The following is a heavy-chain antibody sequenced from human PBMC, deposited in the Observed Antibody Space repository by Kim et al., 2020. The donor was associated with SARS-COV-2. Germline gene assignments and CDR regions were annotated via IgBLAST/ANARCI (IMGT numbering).Heavy chain of an antibody. CDR3: AKDLGDDYKFYYFDY. Sequence: GGSLRLSCAASGFTFSSYAMHWVRQAPGKGLEWVAVIWYDGSNKYYADSEKGRFTISRDNSKNTLYLQMNSLRAEDMSVYYCAKDLGDDYKFYYFDYWGQGPLVPVSS. CDR1: GFTFSSYA. CDR2: IWYDGSNK. J-gene: IGHJ4*02. V-gene: IGHV3-33*06. D-gene: IGHD4-4*01.